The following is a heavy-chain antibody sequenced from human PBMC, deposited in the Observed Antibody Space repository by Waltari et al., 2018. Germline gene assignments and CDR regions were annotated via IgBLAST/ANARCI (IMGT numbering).Heavy chain of an antibody. CDR2: INPNSGGT. J-gene: IGHJ6*03. CDR1: GYTFTGYY. V-gene: IGHV1-2*02. CDR3: ARDWVVGANYYYYYYMDV. Sequence: QVQLVQSGAEVKKPGASVKVSCKASGYTFTGYYMHWVRQAPGQGLEWMGWINPNSGGTNYAQKFQGRVTMTRDTSISTAYMELSRLRSDDTAVYYCARDWVVGANYYYYYYMDVWGKGTTVTISS. D-gene: IGHD1-26*01.